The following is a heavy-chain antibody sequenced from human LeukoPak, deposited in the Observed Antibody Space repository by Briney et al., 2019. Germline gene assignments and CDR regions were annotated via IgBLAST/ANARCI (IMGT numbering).Heavy chain of an antibody. J-gene: IGHJ4*02. CDR2: IYYSGST. D-gene: IGHD3-3*01. CDR3: VSDPTTYYDFWSGYYTGYFDY. Sequence: SETLSLTCTVSGGSISSSSYYWGWIRQPPGKGLEWIGSIYYSGSTYYNPSLKSRVTISVDTSKNQFSLKLSSVTAADTAVYYCVSDPTTYYDFWSGYYTGYFDYWGQGTLVTASS. V-gene: IGHV4-39*07. CDR1: GGSISSSSYY.